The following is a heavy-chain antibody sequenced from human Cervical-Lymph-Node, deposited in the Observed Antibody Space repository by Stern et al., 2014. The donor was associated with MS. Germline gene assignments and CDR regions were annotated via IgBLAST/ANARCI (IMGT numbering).Heavy chain of an antibody. D-gene: IGHD3-3*01. J-gene: IGHJ4*02. CDR1: GFTFSTTW. CDR3: VKEGFWSLEY. Sequence: EVQLVESGGGLVQPGGSLRLSCVASGFTFSTTWMHWVRQGPGKGLVWVARIKGDGTLTHYADSVRGRFSISRDNTENTVHLHMNSLRVEETAVYYCVKEGFWSLEYWGQGTLVTVSS. V-gene: IGHV3-74*01. CDR2: IKGDGTLT.